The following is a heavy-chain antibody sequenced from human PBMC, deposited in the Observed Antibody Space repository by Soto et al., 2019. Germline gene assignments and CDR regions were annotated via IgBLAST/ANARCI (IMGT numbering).Heavy chain of an antibody. J-gene: IGHJ4*02. CDR3: AKETYYYDSSGYPAVDY. V-gene: IGHV3-23*01. CDR1: GFTFSSYA. Sequence: GESLKISCAASGFTFSSYAMSWVRQAPGKGLEWVSAISGSGGSTYYADSVKGRFTISRDNSKNTLYLQMNSLRAEDTAVYYCAKETYYYDSSGYPAVDYWGQGTLVTVSS. D-gene: IGHD3-22*01. CDR2: ISGSGGST.